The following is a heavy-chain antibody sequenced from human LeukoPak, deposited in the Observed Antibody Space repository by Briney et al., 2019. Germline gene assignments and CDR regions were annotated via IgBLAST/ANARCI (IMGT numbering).Heavy chain of an antibody. Sequence: PGRSLRLSCAASGFTFSTYAMHWVRQAPGRGLEWVAVISYDGTNEYYADSVKGRFTISRGNSKNTLYVQVNSLRAEDTAVYYCARDRSMVRGVIQYYFDYWGQGTPVTVSS. CDR3: ARDRSMVRGVIQYYFDY. D-gene: IGHD3-10*01. V-gene: IGHV3-30-3*01. CDR2: ISYDGTNE. CDR1: GFTFSTYA. J-gene: IGHJ4*02.